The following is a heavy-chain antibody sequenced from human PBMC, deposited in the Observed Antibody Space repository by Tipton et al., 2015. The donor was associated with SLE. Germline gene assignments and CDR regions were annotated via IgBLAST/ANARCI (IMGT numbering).Heavy chain of an antibody. CDR3: ARGSSSGYYYYGMDV. V-gene: IGHV3-30*19. J-gene: IGHJ6*02. Sequence: SGFTFSSYGMHWVRQAPGKGLEWVAVISYDGSNKYYADSVKGRFTISRDNSKNTLYLQMNSLRAEDTAVYYCARGSSSGYYYYGMDVWGQGTTVTVSS. CDR1: GFTFSSYG. CDR2: ISYDGSNK. D-gene: IGHD6-6*01.